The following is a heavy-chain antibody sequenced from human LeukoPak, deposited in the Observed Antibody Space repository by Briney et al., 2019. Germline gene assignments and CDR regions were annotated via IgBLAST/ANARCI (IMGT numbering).Heavy chain of an antibody. V-gene: IGHV1-8*01. J-gene: IGHJ4*02. D-gene: IGHD7-27*01. CDR1: GYTFTSYY. CDR2: MNPNSGNT. Sequence: ASVKVSCKASGYTFTSYYINWVRQATGQGLEWMGWMNPNSGNTGYAQKFQGRVTMTRNTSISTAYMELNSLRSEDTAVYYCARVGPLGIIPLDYWGQGTLVTVSS. CDR3: ARVGPLGIIPLDY.